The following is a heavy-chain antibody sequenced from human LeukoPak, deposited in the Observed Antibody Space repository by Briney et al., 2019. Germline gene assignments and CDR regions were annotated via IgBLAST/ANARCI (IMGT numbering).Heavy chain of an antibody. V-gene: IGHV4-39*07. CDR1: GGSISSSSYY. J-gene: IGHJ5*02. D-gene: IGHD1-26*01. CDR2: IYYGGST. CDR3: ARGIYVGAEAHSWFDP. Sequence: PSETLSLTCTVSGGSISSSSYYWGWIRQPPGKGLEWIGSIYYGGSTYYNPSLKSRVTISVDTSKNQFSLKLSSVTAADTAVYYCARGIYVGAEAHSWFDPWGQGTLVTVSS.